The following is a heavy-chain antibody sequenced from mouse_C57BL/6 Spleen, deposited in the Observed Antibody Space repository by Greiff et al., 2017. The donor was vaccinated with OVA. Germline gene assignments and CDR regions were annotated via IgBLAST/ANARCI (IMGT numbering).Heavy chain of an antibody. CDR3: ARRGPDYYGSSYDWYFDV. J-gene: IGHJ1*03. D-gene: IGHD1-1*01. V-gene: IGHV5-6*02. CDR2: ISSGGSYT. Sequence: EVMLVESGGDLVKPGGSLKLSCAASGFTFSSYGMSWVRQTPDKRLEWVATISSGGSYTYYPDSVKGRFTISRDNAKNTLYLQMSSLKSEDTAMYYCARRGPDYYGSSYDWYFDVWGTGTTVTVSS. CDR1: GFTFSSYG.